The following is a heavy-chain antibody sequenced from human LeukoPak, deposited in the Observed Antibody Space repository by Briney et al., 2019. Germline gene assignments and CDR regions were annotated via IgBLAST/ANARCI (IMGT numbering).Heavy chain of an antibody. V-gene: IGHV4-4*07. CDR1: GGSISSYY. D-gene: IGHD2-2*01. CDR2: FYPSGST. Sequence: SETLSLTCTVSGGSISSYYWSWIRQPAGKGLEWVGRFYPSGSTNYNPSLKSRVTMSVDMSKNQFSLKLTSVTAADTAVYYCATESSSTTYRALDYWGQGTLVTVSS. J-gene: IGHJ4*02. CDR3: ATESSSTTYRALDY.